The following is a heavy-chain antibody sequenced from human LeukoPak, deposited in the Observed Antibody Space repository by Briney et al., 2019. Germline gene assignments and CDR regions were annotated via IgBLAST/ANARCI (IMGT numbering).Heavy chain of an antibody. CDR3: ARRDSSAYYYAFGY. CDR2: IFYSGST. CDR1: GGSISSSNYY. V-gene: IGHV4-39*01. J-gene: IGHJ4*02. Sequence: PSETLSLTCTVSGGSISSSNYYWGWIRQPPGKGLEWIGNIFYSGSTYYNPSLKSRVTISVDTSKNQFSLKLSSVTAADTAIDYCARRDSSAYYYAFGYWGQGTLVTVSS. D-gene: IGHD3-22*01.